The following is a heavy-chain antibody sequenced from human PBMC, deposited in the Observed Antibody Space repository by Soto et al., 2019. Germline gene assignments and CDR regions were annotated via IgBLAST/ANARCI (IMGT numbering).Heavy chain of an antibody. D-gene: IGHD6-13*01. CDR2: SYQSGST. Sequence: QVQLQESGPGLVKPSGTLSLTCAVSGGAISSSKWWSWVRQPPGKGLEWIGESYQSGSTNYNPSLGSRVRMSVDKSRNQFSLKLTSVSAADTAVYYCARASATIAAAAIFDYWGQGTLVTVSS. J-gene: IGHJ4*02. V-gene: IGHV4-4*02. CDR1: GGAISSSKW. CDR3: ARASATIAAAAIFDY.